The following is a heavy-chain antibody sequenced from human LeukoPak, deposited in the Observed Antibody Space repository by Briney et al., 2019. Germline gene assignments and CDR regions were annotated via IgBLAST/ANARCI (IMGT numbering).Heavy chain of an antibody. CDR1: GGSNSSRAYY. Sequence: PAETLTLMCAVSGGSNSSRAYYWGWIRQPPGKGLEWIGNMYYSGSAYYNPSLKSRVTISVDTSKNQFSLQLSSVTAADTAVYYCARHTGYNYYHLDCWGHGTPVTVSS. J-gene: IGHJ4*01. D-gene: IGHD5-18*01. CDR2: MYYSGSA. V-gene: IGHV4-39*01. CDR3: ARHTGYNYYHLDC.